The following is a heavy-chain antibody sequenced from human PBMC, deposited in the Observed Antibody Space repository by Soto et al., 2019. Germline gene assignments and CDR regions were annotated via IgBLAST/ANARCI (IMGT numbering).Heavy chain of an antibody. Sequence: QVQLVESGGGVVQPGRSLRLSCAASGFTFSSYAMHWVRQAPGKGLEWVAVISYDGSNKYYADSVKGRFTISRDNCKNTRYLEMNSLRAEDTAVYYCARDSGGMIVRHWGQGGLVAVSS. D-gene: IGHD3-22*01. V-gene: IGHV3-30-3*01. CDR2: ISYDGSNK. J-gene: IGHJ4*02. CDR3: ARDSGGMIVRH. CDR1: GFTFSSYA.